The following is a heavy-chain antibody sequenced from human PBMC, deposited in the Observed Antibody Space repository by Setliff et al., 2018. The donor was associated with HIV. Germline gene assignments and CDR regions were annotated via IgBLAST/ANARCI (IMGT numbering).Heavy chain of an antibody. CDR2: ITYTGSC. D-gene: IGHD3-10*01. V-gene: IGHV4-39*07. CDR1: GGSISSRNFY. CDR3: ARDRVRTRGLGY. J-gene: IGHJ4*02. Sequence: SETLSLTCTVSGGSISSRNFYWGWIRQPPGKGLEWIGSITYTGSCYYYSSLKSRVTISVDTSKNQFSLKLSSVTAADTAVYYRARDRVRTRGLGYWGQGTLVTVSS.